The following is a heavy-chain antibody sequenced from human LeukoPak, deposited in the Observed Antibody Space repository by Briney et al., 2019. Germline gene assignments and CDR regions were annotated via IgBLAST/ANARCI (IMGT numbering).Heavy chain of an antibody. CDR2: ISAYNGNT. V-gene: IGHV1-18*01. CDR1: GYTFTSYG. Sequence: ASVKVSCKASGYTFTSYGISWVRQAPGQELEWMGWISAYNGNTNYAQKLQGRVTMTTDTSTSTAYMELRSLRSDDTAVYYCARDGPMTTVTSELDYWGQGTLVTVSS. J-gene: IGHJ4*02. CDR3: ARDGPMTTVTSELDY. D-gene: IGHD4-17*01.